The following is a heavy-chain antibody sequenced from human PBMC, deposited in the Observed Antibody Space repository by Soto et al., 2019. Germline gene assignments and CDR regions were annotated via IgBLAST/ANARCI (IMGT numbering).Heavy chain of an antibody. V-gene: IGHV3-30*18. D-gene: IGHD5-12*01. CDR3: AKTMIPVATTTDFDY. CDR2: ISYDGSNK. Sequence: VGSLRLSCAASGFTFSSYGMHWVRQAPGKGLEWVAVISYDGSNKYYADSVKGRFTISRDNSKNTLYLQMNSLRAEDTAVYYCAKTMIPVATTTDFDYWGQGTLVTVSS. CDR1: GFTFSSYG. J-gene: IGHJ4*02.